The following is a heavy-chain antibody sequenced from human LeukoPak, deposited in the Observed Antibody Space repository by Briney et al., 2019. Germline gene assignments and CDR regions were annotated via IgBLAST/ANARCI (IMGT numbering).Heavy chain of an antibody. CDR3: ARDLDSTSPPY. Sequence: PGGSLRLSCAVPGFTFSNLGMNWGRQAPGKGLEWVSHISSHSSYIYYADSVKGRFTISRDNAKNSLYLQMNSLRAEDTAVYYCARDLDSTSPPYWGQGTLVTVSS. D-gene: IGHD2/OR15-2a*01. CDR2: ISSHSSYI. CDR1: GFTFSNLG. V-gene: IGHV3-21*01. J-gene: IGHJ4*02.